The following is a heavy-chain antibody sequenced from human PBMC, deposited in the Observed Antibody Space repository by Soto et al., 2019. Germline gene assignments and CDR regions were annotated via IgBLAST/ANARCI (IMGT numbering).Heavy chain of an antibody. CDR1: GFTFSNYA. J-gene: IGHJ4*02. D-gene: IGHD2-8*01. Sequence: EVQLLESGGGLVQPGWSLRLSCAASGFTFSNYAMTWVRQAPGKGLEWVAVISGSGGSTYYADSVKGRFTISRDNSKNPLYLQMNSLRAEDTAVYYCAKDYCTNGVCYPQYYFDYWGQGSLVTVSS. V-gene: IGHV3-23*01. CDR3: AKDYCTNGVCYPQYYFDY. CDR2: ISGSGGST.